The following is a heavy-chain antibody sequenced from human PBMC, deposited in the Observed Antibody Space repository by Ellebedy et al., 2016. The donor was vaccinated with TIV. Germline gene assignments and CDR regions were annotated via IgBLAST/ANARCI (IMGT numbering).Heavy chain of an antibody. CDR3: ARLTVTTAFDI. D-gene: IGHD4-17*01. Sequence: GGSLRLXCKGSGYSFTSYWIGWVRQMPGKGLEWMGIIYPGDSDTRYSPSFQGQVTISADKSISTAYLQWSSLKASDTAMYYCARLTVTTAFDIWGQGTTVTVSS. CDR2: IYPGDSDT. V-gene: IGHV5-51*01. CDR1: GYSFTSYW. J-gene: IGHJ3*02.